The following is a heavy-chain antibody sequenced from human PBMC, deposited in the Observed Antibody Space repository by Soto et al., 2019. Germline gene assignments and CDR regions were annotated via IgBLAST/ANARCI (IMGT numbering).Heavy chain of an antibody. CDR1: CGYISSYY. CDR3: ARYDSGVFDF. CDR2: IHYTGST. V-gene: IGHV4-59*01. J-gene: IGHJ5*01. D-gene: IGHD3-22*01. Sequence: PSEILPLPCTVACGYISSYYWSWIRQHPEKGLEWIGYIHYTGSTNYNPSLKSRITISVDTPKNQFSLKLSSVTAADTAVYYCARYDSGVFDFWGQGTLVTVS.